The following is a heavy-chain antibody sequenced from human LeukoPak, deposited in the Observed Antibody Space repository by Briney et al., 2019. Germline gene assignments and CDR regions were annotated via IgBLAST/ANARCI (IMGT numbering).Heavy chain of an antibody. V-gene: IGHV3-48*04. J-gene: IGHJ2*01. CDR1: GFTFSSYS. CDR2: ISGSSSTI. CDR3: AREIPPSAGYCSSTSCRAPWYFDL. Sequence: GGSLRLSCAASGFTFSSYSMNWVRQAPGKGLEWVSYISGSSSTIYYADSVKGRFTISRDNAKNSLYLQMNSLRAEDTAVYYCAREIPPSAGYCSSTSCRAPWYFDLWGRGTLVTVSS. D-gene: IGHD2-2*01.